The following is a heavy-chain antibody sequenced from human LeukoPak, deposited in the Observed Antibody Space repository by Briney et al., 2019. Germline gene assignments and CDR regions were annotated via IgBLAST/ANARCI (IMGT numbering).Heavy chain of an antibody. J-gene: IGHJ3*02. V-gene: IGHV1-18*01. CDR1: GYTFTSYG. CDR2: ISAYNGNT. CDR3: ARDSIAASLSAFDI. D-gene: IGHD6-6*01. Sequence: ASVKVSCKASGYTFTSYGISWVRQAPGQGLEWMGWISAYNGNTNYAQKFQGRVTMTRDTSTSTVYMELSSLRSDDTAVYYCARDSIAASLSAFDIWGQGTMVTVSS.